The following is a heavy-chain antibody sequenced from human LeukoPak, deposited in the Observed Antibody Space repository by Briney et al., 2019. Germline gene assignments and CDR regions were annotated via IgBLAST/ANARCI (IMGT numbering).Heavy chain of an antibody. V-gene: IGHV1-2*04. CDR2: INPNSGGT. CDR3: ARGLKYVGRGFDP. CDR1: GYTFTGYY. D-gene: IGHD3-10*01. J-gene: IGHJ5*02. Sequence: ASVKVSCKASGYTFTGYYMHWVRQAPGQGLEWMGWINPNSGGTNYAQKFQGWVTMTRDTSISTAYMELSSLRSEDTAVYYCARGLKYVGRGFDPWGQGTLVTVSS.